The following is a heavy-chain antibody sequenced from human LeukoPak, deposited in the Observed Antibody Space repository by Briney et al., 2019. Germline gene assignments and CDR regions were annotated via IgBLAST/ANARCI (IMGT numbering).Heavy chain of an antibody. CDR2: INHSGST. Sequence: PSETLSLTCAVYGGSFSGYYGSWIRQRPGKGLEWIGEINHSGSTNYNPSLKSRVTISVDTSKNQFSLKLSSVTAADTAVYYCPSGLLPDDAFDIWGQGTMVTVSS. J-gene: IGHJ3*02. CDR3: PSGLLPDDAFDI. CDR1: GGSFSGYY. V-gene: IGHV4-34*01. D-gene: IGHD3-9*01.